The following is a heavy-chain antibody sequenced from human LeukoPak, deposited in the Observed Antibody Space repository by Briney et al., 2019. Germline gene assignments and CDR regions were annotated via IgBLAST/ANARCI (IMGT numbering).Heavy chain of an antibody. V-gene: IGHV4-61*01. J-gene: IGHJ4*02. CDR1: GGSVSSGSYY. CDR3: ARHEKRWLQSNSDY. D-gene: IGHD5-24*01. Sequence: KPSETLSLTCTVSGGSVSSGSYYWSWIRQPPGKGLEWIGYIYYSGSTNYNPSLKSRVTISVDTSKNQFSLKLSSVTAADTAVYYCARHEKRWLQSNSDYWGQGTLVTVSS. CDR2: IYYSGST.